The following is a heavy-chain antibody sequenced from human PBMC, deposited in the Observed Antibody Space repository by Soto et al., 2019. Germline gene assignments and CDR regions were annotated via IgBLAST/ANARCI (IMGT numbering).Heavy chain of an antibody. J-gene: IGHJ2*01. Sequence: GLSLRFSCAACGFTFSSYAMTWVRQAPGKGLEWVSSISFSDGGTYYADSVKGRLTISRDNSKNTLFLQMNSLRVEDTAVYYCVKDDRILGRRYFDLWGRGTLVTVAS. CDR1: GFTFSSYA. CDR3: VKDDRILGRRYFDL. CDR2: ISFSDGGT. V-gene: IGHV3-23*01. D-gene: IGHD2-15*01.